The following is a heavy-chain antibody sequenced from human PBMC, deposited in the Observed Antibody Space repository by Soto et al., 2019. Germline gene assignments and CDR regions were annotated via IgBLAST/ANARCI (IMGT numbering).Heavy chain of an antibody. CDR1: GGTFSSYT. D-gene: IGHD5-12*01. Sequence: SVKVSCRAAGGTFSSYTISWVRQAPGQGLEWMGRIIPILGIANYAQKFQGRVTITADKSTSTAYMELSSLRSEDTAVYYCAGHGYDYAFDIWGQGTMVTVSS. V-gene: IGHV1-69*02. CDR3: AGHGYDYAFDI. CDR2: IIPILGIA. J-gene: IGHJ3*02.